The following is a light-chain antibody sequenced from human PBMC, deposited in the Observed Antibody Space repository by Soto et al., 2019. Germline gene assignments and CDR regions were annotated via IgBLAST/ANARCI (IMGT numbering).Light chain of an antibody. Sequence: EILLTQFPGTLSLSPGERATLSCRASQSVSNSYVAWYQKKFGPAPRLLIYDAFSRATGIPDRFSASGSGTDFTLTISRLEHEDFAVYYCQQYKTFGQGTKVDIK. J-gene: IGKJ1*01. CDR2: DAF. CDR1: QSVSNSY. CDR3: QQYKT. V-gene: IGKV3-20*01.